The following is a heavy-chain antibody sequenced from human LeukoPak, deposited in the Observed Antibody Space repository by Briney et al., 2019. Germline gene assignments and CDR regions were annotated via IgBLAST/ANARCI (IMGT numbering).Heavy chain of an antibody. J-gene: IGHJ5*01. V-gene: IGHV4-59*08. CDR1: GGSISSYY. D-gene: IGHD4-17*01. CDR2: VYSSGNT. Sequence: SETLSLTCTVSGGSISSYYWSWLRHPPGKGLEWIGYVYSSGNTNYNPSLKSRVTISLDTSKNQFSLKMSSLTAADTAVYYCARRTPVTPNSFDSWGREPWSPSPQ. CDR3: ARRTPVTPNSFDS.